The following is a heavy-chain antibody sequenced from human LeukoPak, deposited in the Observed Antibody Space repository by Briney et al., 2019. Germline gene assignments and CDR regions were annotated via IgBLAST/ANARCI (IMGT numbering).Heavy chain of an antibody. V-gene: IGHV3-53*01. J-gene: IGHJ4*02. D-gene: IGHD3-22*01. CDR3: AKDFSVYYYDSRVLDY. CDR2: IYSGGST. Sequence: GGSLSLSCVASGFTVSSNYMSWVRQAPGKGLEWVSVIYSGGSTYYADSVKGRFTISRDNSKNTLYLQMNRLRAEDTAVYYCAKDFSVYYYDSRVLDYWGQGTLVTVSS. CDR1: GFTVSSNY.